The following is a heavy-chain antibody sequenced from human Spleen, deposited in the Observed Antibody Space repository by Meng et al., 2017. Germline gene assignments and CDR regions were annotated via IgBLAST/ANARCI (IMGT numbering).Heavy chain of an antibody. Sequence: GESLKISCAVSGVTFSGSDIHWVRQASGKGLEWVGRIETKPNNYATSYAASVKGRFTSSRDNSKNTLYLQMNSLRDEDTALYYCAKDRTPQTAVTTSFDYWAQGTLATVSS. J-gene: IGHJ4*02. V-gene: IGHV3-73*01. CDR3: AKDRTPQTAVTTSFDY. CDR2: IETKPNNYAT. D-gene: IGHD4-17*01. CDR1: GVTFSGSD.